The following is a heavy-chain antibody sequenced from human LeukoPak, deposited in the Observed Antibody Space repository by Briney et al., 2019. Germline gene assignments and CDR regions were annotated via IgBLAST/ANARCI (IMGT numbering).Heavy chain of an antibody. CDR1: GFTFNSYA. V-gene: IGHV3-23*01. CDR2: ISGSGGST. Sequence: GGSLRLSCAASGFTFNSYAMSWVRQAPGKGLEWVSAISGSGGSTNYADSVKGRFTISRDNSKNTLYLQMNSLRAEDTAVYYCAKDLGSSGYYYWGQGTLVTVSS. J-gene: IGHJ4*02. CDR3: AKDLGSSGYYY. D-gene: IGHD3-22*01.